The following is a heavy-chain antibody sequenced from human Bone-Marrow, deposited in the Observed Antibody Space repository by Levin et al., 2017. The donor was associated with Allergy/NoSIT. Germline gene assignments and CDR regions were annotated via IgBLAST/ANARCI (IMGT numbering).Heavy chain of an antibody. D-gene: IGHD3-9*01. CDR1: GFTFDDYA. CDR3: VKETGSHGNYYLDC. Sequence: SLKISCAASGFTFDDYAMHWVRQAPGKGLEWVSTITWDSATLEYGASVKGRFTLSRDNAKTLLFLRRSSLRVDDTAFYYWVKETGSHGNYYLDCWGQGTRVTVSS. V-gene: IGHV3-9*01. J-gene: IGHJ4*02. CDR2: ITWDSATL.